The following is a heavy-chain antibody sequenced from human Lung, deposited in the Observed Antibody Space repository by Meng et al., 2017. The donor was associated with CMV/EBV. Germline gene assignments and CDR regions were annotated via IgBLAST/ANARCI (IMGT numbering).Heavy chain of an antibody. J-gene: IGHJ4*02. D-gene: IGHD4/OR15-4a*01. CDR3: ARVGGTMVKNGYFDY. Sequence: SVXVSCKASGGTFRKYSISWVRQAPGQGLEWMGGILPIFGIAKIAQNFQGRVTITTDGSTSTAYMEVSSLGSEDTAVYYCARVGGTMVKNGYFDYWGQGTLVTVSS. CDR2: ILPIFGIA. CDR1: GGTFRKYS. V-gene: IGHV1-69*05.